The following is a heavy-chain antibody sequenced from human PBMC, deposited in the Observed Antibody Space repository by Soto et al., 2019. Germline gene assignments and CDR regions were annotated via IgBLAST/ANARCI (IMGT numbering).Heavy chain of an antibody. D-gene: IGHD1-1*01. Sequence: QVQLQESGPGLVKPSQTLSLTCTVSGGSISSGGYYWSWIRQHPGKGLEWIGYIFYSGSTYYNPSLKGRVTISGDTSKNQFSLKLSSVTAAATAVYYCARWPQLETRFDYWGQGTLVTVSS. CDR3: ARWPQLETRFDY. J-gene: IGHJ4*02. CDR1: GGSISSGGYY. CDR2: IFYSGST. V-gene: IGHV4-31*03.